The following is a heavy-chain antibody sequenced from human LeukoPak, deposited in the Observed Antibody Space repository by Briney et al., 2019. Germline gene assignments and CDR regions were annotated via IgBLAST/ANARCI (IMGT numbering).Heavy chain of an antibody. CDR2: IKSKTDGGTT. CDR3: TTFSSWYGGY. Sequence: GESLTLSCAASGFTFSNAWMSWVRQAPGKGLEWVGRIKSKTDGGTTDYAARVKGRFTISRDDSKNTLYLQMNSVKTEDTAVYYCTTFSSWYGGYWGQGTLVTVSS. V-gene: IGHV3-15*01. D-gene: IGHD6-13*01. J-gene: IGHJ4*02. CDR1: GFTFSNAW.